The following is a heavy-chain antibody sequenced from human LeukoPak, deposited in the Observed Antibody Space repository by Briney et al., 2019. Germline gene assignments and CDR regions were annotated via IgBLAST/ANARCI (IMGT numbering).Heavy chain of an antibody. Sequence: GRSLRLSCAASGFTFSSYGMHWVRQAPGKGLEWVAVISYDGSNKYYADSVKGRFTISRDNSKNTLHLQMNSLRAEDTAVYYCAKEVIVATIFDYWGQGTLVTVSS. CDR2: ISYDGSNK. CDR3: AKEVIVATIFDY. J-gene: IGHJ4*02. D-gene: IGHD5-12*01. V-gene: IGHV3-30*18. CDR1: GFTFSSYG.